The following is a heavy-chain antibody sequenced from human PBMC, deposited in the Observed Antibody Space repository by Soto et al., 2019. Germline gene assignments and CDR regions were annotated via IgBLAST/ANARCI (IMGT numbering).Heavy chain of an antibody. CDR2: ISAYNGNT. J-gene: IGHJ4*02. Sequence: GASVKVSCKASGYTFTIYGISWVRQAPGQGLEWMGWISAYNGNTNYAQKLQGRVTMTTDTSTSTAYMELRSLRSDDTAVYYCAREPHGDFWSGYFNYFDYWGQGTLVTVSS. CDR3: AREPHGDFWSGYFNYFDY. V-gene: IGHV1-18*01. CDR1: GYTFTIYG. D-gene: IGHD3-3*01.